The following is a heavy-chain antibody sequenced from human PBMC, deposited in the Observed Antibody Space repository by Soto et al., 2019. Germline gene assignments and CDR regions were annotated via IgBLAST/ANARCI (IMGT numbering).Heavy chain of an antibody. Sequence: ASVKVSCKASGYTFTSYGISWVRQAPGQGLEWMGWISAYNGNTNYAQKLQGRVTMTTDTSTSTAYMELRSLRSDDTAVYYCAGFGSSGWYVVPYYYYYGMDVWGQGTTVTVSS. D-gene: IGHD6-19*01. CDR2: ISAYNGNT. CDR1: GYTFTSYG. J-gene: IGHJ6*02. CDR3: AGFGSSGWYVVPYYYYYGMDV. V-gene: IGHV1-18*04.